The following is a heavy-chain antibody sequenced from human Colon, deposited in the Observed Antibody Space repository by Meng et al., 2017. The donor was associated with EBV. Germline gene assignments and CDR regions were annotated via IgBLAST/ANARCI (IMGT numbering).Heavy chain of an antibody. D-gene: IGHD1-26*01. CDR1: GGSFSGYY. Sequence: QGSHKEWRAGLLKPSETLSRTFAFYGGSFSGYYWTWIRQPPGKGLEWIGEITHRGSTNYNPFLKSRVTISVDTSKKQFSLKLTSVTAADTAVYYCASSHSSKVGARRLDYWGQGTLVTVSS. CDR3: ASSHSSKVGARRLDY. V-gene: IGHV4-34*01. J-gene: IGHJ4*02. CDR2: ITHRGST.